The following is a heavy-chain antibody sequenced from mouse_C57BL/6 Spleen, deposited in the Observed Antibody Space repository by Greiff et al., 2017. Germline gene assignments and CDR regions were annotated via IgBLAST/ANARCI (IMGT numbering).Heavy chain of an antibody. Sequence: VQLQQPGAELVKPGASVKMSCKASGYTFTSYWITWVKQRPGQGLEWIGDIYPGSGSTNYNETFKSKATLTVDTSSSTAYMQLSSLTSEDSAVYYCARTGYGSSFFDYWGQGTTLTVAS. V-gene: IGHV1-55*01. D-gene: IGHD1-1*01. CDR1: GYTFTSYW. CDR2: IYPGSGST. J-gene: IGHJ2*01. CDR3: ARTGYGSSFFDY.